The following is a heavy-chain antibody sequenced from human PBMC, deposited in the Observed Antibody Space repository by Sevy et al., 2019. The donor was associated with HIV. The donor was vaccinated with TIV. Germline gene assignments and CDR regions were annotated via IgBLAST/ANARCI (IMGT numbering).Heavy chain of an antibody. CDR3: GRYGDYALDV. CDR2: INQDGSEK. Sequence: GESLKISCAASGFTFRNYWMTWVRQAPGKGLEWVANINQDGSEKYYVDSLKGRFTVSRDNAKNSLYLQMNSLRAEDTAVYYCGRYGDYALDVWGQGTTVTVSS. D-gene: IGHD4-17*01. J-gene: IGHJ6*02. V-gene: IGHV3-7*03. CDR1: GFTFRNYW.